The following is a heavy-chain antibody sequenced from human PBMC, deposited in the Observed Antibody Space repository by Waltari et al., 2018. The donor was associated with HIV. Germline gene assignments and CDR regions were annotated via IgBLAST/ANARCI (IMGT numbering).Heavy chain of an antibody. D-gene: IGHD2-8*02. CDR2: INDSGKT. CDR1: GGPFSGHY. CDR3: AREEVLRGYQFGQVVPVRDPYFHH. Sequence: QVQLHQWGAGLLNHSETLSLTCAVYGGPFSGHYWSWIRQPPGKGLEWIGEINDSGKTYYSPNPSLKSRVTLSVDTSKRQFSLNLSSVTAVDTAVYYCAREEVLRGYQFGQVVPVRDPYFHHWGQGTLVTVAS. V-gene: IGHV4-34*01. J-gene: IGHJ4*02.